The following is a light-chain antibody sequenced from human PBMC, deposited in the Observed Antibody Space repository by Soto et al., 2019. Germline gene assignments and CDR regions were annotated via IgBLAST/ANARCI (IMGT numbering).Light chain of an antibody. V-gene: IGLV2-8*01. CDR3: SSYAGSNVV. Sequence: QSVLTQPPSASGSPGQSVTISCTGTPSDVGGYNSVSWYQQYPGKAPNLMIYDVNKRPSGVPDRFSGSKSGNTASLTASGLQAEDEANYYCSSYAGSNVVFGGGTKLTVL. J-gene: IGLJ2*01. CDR1: PSDVGGYNS. CDR2: DVN.